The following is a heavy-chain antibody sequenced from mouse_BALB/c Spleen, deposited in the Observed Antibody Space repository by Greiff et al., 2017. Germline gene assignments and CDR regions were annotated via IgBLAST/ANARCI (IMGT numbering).Heavy chain of an antibody. D-gene: IGHD1-1*01. CDR1: GFTFSSFG. V-gene: IGHV5-17*02. J-gene: IGHJ4*01. CDR3: AREDYYYGSPRY. Sequence: EVNLVESGGGLVQPGGSRKLSCAASGFTFSSFGMHWVRQAPEKGLEWVAYISSGSSTIYYADTVKGRFTISRDNPKNTLFLQMTSLRSEDTAMYYCAREDYYYGSPRYWGQGTSVTVSS. CDR2: ISSGSSTI.